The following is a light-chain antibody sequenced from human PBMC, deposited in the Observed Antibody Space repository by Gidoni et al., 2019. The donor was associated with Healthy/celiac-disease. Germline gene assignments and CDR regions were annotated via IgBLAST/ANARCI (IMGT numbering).Light chain of an antibody. V-gene: IGLV2-8*01. CDR2: EVS. J-gene: IGLJ1*01. CDR3: SSYGGSNNV. CDR1: STDVGGYNY. Sequence: QSALTQPPSASGSPVQSATISCTGTSTDVGGYNYVSWYQQPPGKAPKLMIYEVSKRPSGVPDRFSGSKSGNTTSMTVSGLQAEDEADYYCSSYGGSNNVFGTGTKVTVL.